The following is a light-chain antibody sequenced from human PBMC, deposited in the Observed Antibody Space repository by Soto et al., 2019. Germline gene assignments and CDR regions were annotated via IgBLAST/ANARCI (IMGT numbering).Light chain of an antibody. CDR3: QSYDSSLSVV. CDR1: SSNIGAGYD. CDR2: GNN. Sequence: QLVLTQPPSVSGAPGQRVTISCTGSSSNIGAGYDVHWYQQFPGTAPKLLIYGNNNRPSGVPDRFSGSKSGTSASLAITGLQAEDEADYYCQSYDSSLSVVFGGGTKLTVL. V-gene: IGLV1-40*01. J-gene: IGLJ2*01.